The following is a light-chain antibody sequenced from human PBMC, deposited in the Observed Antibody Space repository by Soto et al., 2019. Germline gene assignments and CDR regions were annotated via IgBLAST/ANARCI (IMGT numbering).Light chain of an antibody. CDR2: RNN. V-gene: IGLV1-47*01. CDR1: SSNIGSNF. J-gene: IGLJ1*01. CDR3: AVWDDSLSGYV. Sequence: QSVLTQAPSASGTPGQRVTISCSGSSSNIGSNFVYRYQHLPGTAPKLLIYRNNQRPLGVPDRFSGSRSGTSASLAISGLRPEDEADYYCAVWDDSLSGYVFGTGTKLTVL.